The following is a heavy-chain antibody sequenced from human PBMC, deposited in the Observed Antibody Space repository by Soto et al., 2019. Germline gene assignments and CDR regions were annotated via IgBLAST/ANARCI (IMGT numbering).Heavy chain of an antibody. CDR3: AKGGTSHIYGIDV. Sequence: EVQLLETGGGLVQPGGSLRLSCKASGFIFQNFVINWARQAPGKGLEWVSIIGGTGQYTFYADSVRGRFTFSRDNSENTVYMEMSSLRAEETSIYFCAKGGTSHIYGIDVWGPGTTVIVSS. CDR2: IGGTGQYT. V-gene: IGHV3-23*01. J-gene: IGHJ6*02. CDR1: GFIFQNFV. D-gene: IGHD2-2*01.